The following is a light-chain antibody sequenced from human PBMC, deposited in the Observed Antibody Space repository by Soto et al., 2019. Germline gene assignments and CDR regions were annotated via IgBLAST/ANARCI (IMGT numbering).Light chain of an antibody. CDR3: QQYDTWPQT. J-gene: IGKJ2*01. CDR1: QSVSSSY. V-gene: IGKV3-20*01. CDR2: GAS. Sequence: IVFTQSPSTLSLSPGEKATRSWRASQSVSSSYLAWYQQKPGQAPRLLIYGASSRATGIPDRFSGSGSGTDFTPTISRLEPEDFGGYWCQQYDTWPQTCGQGTRLAI.